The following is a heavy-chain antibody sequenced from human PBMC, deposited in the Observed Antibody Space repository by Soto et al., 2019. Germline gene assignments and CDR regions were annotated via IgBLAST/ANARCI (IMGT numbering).Heavy chain of an antibody. V-gene: IGHV3-20*04. CDR2: INWNGGST. CDR1: GFTFDDYG. Sequence: PGGSLRLSCAASGFTFDDYGMSWVRQAPGKGLEWGSGINWNGGSTGYADSVKCRFTIPRHTAKNSLYLPMNSLSAEDTALYYCARVLYYDYVWGSYRPRAFHIWGQGTMVTVSS. D-gene: IGHD3-16*02. CDR3: ARVLYYDYVWGSYRPRAFHI. J-gene: IGHJ3*02.